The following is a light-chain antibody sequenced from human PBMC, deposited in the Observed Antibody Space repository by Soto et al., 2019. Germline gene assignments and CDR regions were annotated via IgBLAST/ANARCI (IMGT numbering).Light chain of an antibody. CDR1: SSDVGGYNY. V-gene: IGLV2-14*03. J-gene: IGLJ1*01. Sequence: QSVLTQPASVSGSPVQSITISCTGTSSDVGGYNYVSWYQHHPGKAPKLMIYDVSNRPSGISNRFSGSKSGNTASLTISGLQPEDEGDYYCSSYTTSNTRQIVFGTGTKVTV. CDR2: DVS. CDR3: SSYTTSNTRQIV.